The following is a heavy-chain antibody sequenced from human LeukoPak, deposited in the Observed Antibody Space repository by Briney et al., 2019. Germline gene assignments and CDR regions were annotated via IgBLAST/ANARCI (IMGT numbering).Heavy chain of an antibody. CDR3: AKGGKWDVTPFDY. CDR1: GFTFTSYS. V-gene: IGHV3-23*01. D-gene: IGHD1-26*01. J-gene: IGHJ4*02. CDR2: ISGGGGST. Sequence: GGSLRLSCAASGFTFTSYSMNWVRQAPGKGLEWVSTISGGGGSTYYADSVKGRFTISRDNPKNTLYLQVDSLRAEDTAVYYCAKGGKWDVTPFDYWGQGTLVTVSS.